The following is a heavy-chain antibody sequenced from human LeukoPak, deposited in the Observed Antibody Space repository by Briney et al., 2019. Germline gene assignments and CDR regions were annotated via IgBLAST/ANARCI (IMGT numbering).Heavy chain of an antibody. CDR2: IYRDDTT. J-gene: IGHJ4*02. CDR1: GFTFSSYG. D-gene: IGHD3-22*01. CDR3: ATAAYDSGSYIVNHDY. V-gene: IGHV3-53*01. Sequence: GRSLRLSCAASGFTFSSYGMHWVRQAPGKGLAWVSVIYRDDTTYYADSVKGRFTISRDNSKNTLYLQMSSLRAEDTAVYYCATAAYDSGSYIVNHDYWGQGTLVTVSS.